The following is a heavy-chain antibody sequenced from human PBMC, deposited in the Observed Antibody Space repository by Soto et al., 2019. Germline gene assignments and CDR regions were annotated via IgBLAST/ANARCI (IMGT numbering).Heavy chain of an antibody. V-gene: IGHV1-18*01. Sequence: ASVKVSCKASGYTFTSYGISWVRQAPGQGLERMGLIIAYNGNTNYAQKLQGRVTMTTDTSTSTAYMELRSLRSDDTAVYYCARDSGARSSWYFSEPYYYGMDVWGQGTTVTVS. CDR1: GYTFTSYG. D-gene: IGHD6-13*01. CDR2: IIAYNGNT. CDR3: ARDSGARSSWYFSEPYYYGMDV. J-gene: IGHJ6*02.